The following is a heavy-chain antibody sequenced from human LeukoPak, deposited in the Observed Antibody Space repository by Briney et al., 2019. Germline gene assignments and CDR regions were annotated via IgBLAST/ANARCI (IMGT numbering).Heavy chain of an antibody. CDR2: ISSSGST. D-gene: IGHD3-10*01. CDR1: GGSFSSYS. V-gene: IGHV4-4*07. Sequence: SETLSLTCAVYGGSFSSYSWSWIRQPAGKGLEWIGRISSSGSTNYNPSLKSRVTMSVDTSKNQFSLKLSSVTAADTAVYYCATDKAYYYGSGSFNWFDPWGQGTLVTVSS. CDR3: ATDKAYYYGSGSFNWFDP. J-gene: IGHJ5*02.